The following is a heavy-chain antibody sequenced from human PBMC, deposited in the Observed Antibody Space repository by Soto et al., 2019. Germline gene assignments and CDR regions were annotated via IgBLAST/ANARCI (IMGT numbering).Heavy chain of an antibody. Sequence: QVQLQESGPGLVKPSETLSLTCTVSGGSISSYYWSWIRQPPGKGLEWIGYIYYSGSTNYNPSLKSRVTISVDTSKNQFSLKLSSVTAADTAVYYCARDSTYGITGTNWFDPWGQGTLVTVSS. CDR2: IYYSGST. CDR1: GGSISSYY. CDR3: ARDSTYGITGTNWFDP. D-gene: IGHD1-7*01. J-gene: IGHJ5*02. V-gene: IGHV4-59*01.